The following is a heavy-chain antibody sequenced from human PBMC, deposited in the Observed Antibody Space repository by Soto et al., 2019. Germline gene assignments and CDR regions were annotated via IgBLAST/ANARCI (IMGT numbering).Heavy chain of an antibody. CDR3: ARDGVDTATGYYYGMDL. CDR2: ISAYNGNT. V-gene: IGHV1-18*01. J-gene: IGHJ6*04. D-gene: IGHD5-18*01. Sequence: QVQLVQSGAEVKKPGASVKVSCKASGYTFTSYGISWVRQAPGQGLERMGWISAYNGNTNYAQKIQGRVTMTTDTSTSTAYMELRSLRSDDTAVYYCARDGVDTATGYYYGMDLRGKGNKVSVSS. CDR1: GYTFTSYG.